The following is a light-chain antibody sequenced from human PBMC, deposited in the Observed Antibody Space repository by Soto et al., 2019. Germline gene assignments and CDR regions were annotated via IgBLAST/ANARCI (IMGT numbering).Light chain of an antibody. V-gene: IGKV3-11*01. J-gene: IGKJ1*01. Sequence: IVLTQSPATLSLSPGERATLSCRASQSVSSYLAWYQQKPGQAPRLLIYDASNRATGIPARFSGSGSGTDFTLTISSLEPEDSAVYYCQRRSNSWTFGQGTKVDIK. CDR3: QRRSNSWT. CDR2: DAS. CDR1: QSVSSY.